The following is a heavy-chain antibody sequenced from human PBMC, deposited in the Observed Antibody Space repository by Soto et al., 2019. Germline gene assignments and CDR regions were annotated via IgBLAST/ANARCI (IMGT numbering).Heavy chain of an antibody. Sequence: GGSLRLSCAASGFTFSSYSMNWVRQAPGKGLEWVSSISSSSSYIYYADSVKGRFTISRDNAKNSLYLQMNSLRAEDTAVYYCARSTSSGIVGATYDYWGQGTLVTVSS. CDR2: ISSSSSYI. CDR1: GFTFSSYS. J-gene: IGHJ4*02. CDR3: ARSTSSGIVGATYDY. D-gene: IGHD1-26*01. V-gene: IGHV3-21*01.